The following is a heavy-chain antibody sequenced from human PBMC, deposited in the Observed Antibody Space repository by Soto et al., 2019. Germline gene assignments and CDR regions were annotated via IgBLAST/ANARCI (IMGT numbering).Heavy chain of an antibody. J-gene: IGHJ4*02. Sequence: QVQLQESGPGLVKPSQTLSLTCTVSGGSISSGDYYWSWIRQPPGKGLEWIGYIYYSGSTYYHPSLKSRVTISVDTSKNQFSLKLSSVTAADTAVYYCARVTWGFWSGSPFDYWGQGTLVTVSS. V-gene: IGHV4-30-4*01. D-gene: IGHD3-3*01. CDR2: IYYSGST. CDR1: GGSISSGDYY. CDR3: ARVTWGFWSGSPFDY.